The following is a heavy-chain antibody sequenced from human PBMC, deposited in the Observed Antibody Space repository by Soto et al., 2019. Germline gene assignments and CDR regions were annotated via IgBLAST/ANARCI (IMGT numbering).Heavy chain of an antibody. J-gene: IGHJ4*02. CDR3: ARAVYYYDSSGYYY. Sequence: QVQLVQSGAEVKKPGSSVKLSCKASGGTFSSYTISWVRQAPGQGLEWMGRIIPILGIANYAQKFQGRVTITADKSTSTAYMELRRLRSEDKAVYYCARAVYYYDSSGYYYWGQGTLVTVSS. CDR2: IIPILGIA. D-gene: IGHD3-22*01. CDR1: GGTFSSYT. V-gene: IGHV1-69*02.